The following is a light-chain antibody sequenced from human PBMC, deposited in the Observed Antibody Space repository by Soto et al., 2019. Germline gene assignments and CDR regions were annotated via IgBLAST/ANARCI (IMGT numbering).Light chain of an antibody. V-gene: IGLV2-14*03. Sequence: QSALTQPASVSGSPGRSITISCTGTSSDVGAYDYVSWYQQHPDKAPKLMIYEVSHRPSGVSNRFYGSKSVNTATLTISGLQAEDEADYYCSSYTSSSTRVFGTGTKVTVL. CDR1: SSDVGAYDY. J-gene: IGLJ1*01. CDR3: SSYTSSSTRV. CDR2: EVS.